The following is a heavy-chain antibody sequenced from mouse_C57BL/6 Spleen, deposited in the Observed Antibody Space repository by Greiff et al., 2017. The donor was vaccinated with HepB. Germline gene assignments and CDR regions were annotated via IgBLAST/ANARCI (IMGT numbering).Heavy chain of an antibody. CDR3: ARREDSNVFAY. CDR2: IWSGGST. CDR1: GFSLTSYG. Sequence: QVQLKESGPGLVQPSQSLSITCTVSGFSLTSYGVHWVRQSPGKGPEWLGVIWSGGSTDYNAAFISRLSISKANYKSQVFFKMNSLQADDKAIYYCARREDSNVFAYWGQGTLVTVSA. D-gene: IGHD2-5*01. V-gene: IGHV2-2*01. J-gene: IGHJ3*01.